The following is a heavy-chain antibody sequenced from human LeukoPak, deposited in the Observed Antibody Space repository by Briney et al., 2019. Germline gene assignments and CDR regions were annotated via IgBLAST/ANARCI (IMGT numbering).Heavy chain of an antibody. CDR1: GGTFSSYA. V-gene: IGHV1-69*01. CDR3: ARDSIAAAGIPRYNWFDP. D-gene: IGHD6-13*01. Sequence: SVKASCKASGGTFSSYAISWVRQAPGQGLEWMGVIIPIFGTANYAQKFQGRVTITADESTSTAYMELSSLRSEDTAVYYCARDSIAAAGIPRYNWFDPWGQGTLVTVSS. CDR2: IIPIFGTA. J-gene: IGHJ5*02.